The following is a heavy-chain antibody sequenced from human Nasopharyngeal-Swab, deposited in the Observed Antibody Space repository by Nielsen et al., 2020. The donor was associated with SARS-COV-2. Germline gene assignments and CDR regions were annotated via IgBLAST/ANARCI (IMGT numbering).Heavy chain of an antibody. CDR3: AREVHYYDSSGPGGSTI. D-gene: IGHD3-22*01. CDR1: GGSVSSGSYY. J-gene: IGHJ3*02. V-gene: IGHV4-61*01. Sequence: GSLRLSCTVSGGSVSSGSYYWSWIRQPPGKGLEWIGYIYYSGSTNYNPSLKSRVTISVDTSKNQFSLKLSSVTAADTAVYYCAREVHYYDSSGPGGSTIWGQGTMVTVSS. CDR2: IYYSGST.